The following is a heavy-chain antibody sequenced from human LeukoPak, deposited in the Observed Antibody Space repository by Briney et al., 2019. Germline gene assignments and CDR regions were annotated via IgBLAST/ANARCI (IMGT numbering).Heavy chain of an antibody. CDR2: ISSSSSYI. CDR1: GFTFSDYY. Sequence: GGSLRLSCAASGFTFSDYYMCWIRKAPGKGLERVSSISSSSSYICYADSVKGRFTISRDNAKNSLYLQMHSLRAEDTAVYYCARDRLGSTSSPVWFDGWGQGTLVTVSS. V-gene: IGHV3-11*06. J-gene: IGHJ5*02. D-gene: IGHD2-2*01. CDR3: ARDRLGSTSSPVWFDG.